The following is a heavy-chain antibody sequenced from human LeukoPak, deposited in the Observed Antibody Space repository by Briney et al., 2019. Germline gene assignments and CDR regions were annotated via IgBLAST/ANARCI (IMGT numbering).Heavy chain of an antibody. CDR2: IYYSVIT. Sequence: SETLSLTCTVSGGSISSHYWSWIRQPPGKGLEWIGYIYYSVITNYNPSLKSRVTISVDTSKNHFSLKLSSMTAADTAVYYCARYPKVYDIRYWYFDLWGRGTLVTVSS. CDR3: ARYPKVYDIRYWYFDL. V-gene: IGHV4-59*11. CDR1: GGSISSHY. D-gene: IGHD2-8*01. J-gene: IGHJ2*01.